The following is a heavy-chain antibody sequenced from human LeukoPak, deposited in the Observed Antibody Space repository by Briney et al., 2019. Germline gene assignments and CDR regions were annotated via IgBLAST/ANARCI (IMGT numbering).Heavy chain of an antibody. CDR3: ARGSPLSYYFDY. CDR2: ISTSGDTT. J-gene: IGHJ4*02. CDR1: GFTFSTYA. Sequence: GGSLRLSCAASGFTFSTYAMHWVRQAPGKGLEWVSIISTSGDTTYYAGSVKGRFTIPRDNSKNTLFLQMNSLRAEDTAVYYCARGSPLSYYFDYWGQGTLVTVSS. D-gene: IGHD2/OR15-2a*01. V-gene: IGHV3-23*01.